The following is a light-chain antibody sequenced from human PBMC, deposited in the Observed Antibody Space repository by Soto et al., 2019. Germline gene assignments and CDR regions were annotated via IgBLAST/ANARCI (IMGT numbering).Light chain of an antibody. V-gene: IGKV3-20*01. CDR3: QQYGSSPTWT. J-gene: IGKJ1*01. CDR2: GAS. CDR1: QSVSSSY. Sequence: EIVLTQSPGTLSLSPGERTTLSRRASQSVSSSYLAWYQQKPGQAPRLLIYGASSRATGIPARFSGSGSGRDFTLTISSLEPEDFAVYYCQQYGSSPTWTFGQATKWIS.